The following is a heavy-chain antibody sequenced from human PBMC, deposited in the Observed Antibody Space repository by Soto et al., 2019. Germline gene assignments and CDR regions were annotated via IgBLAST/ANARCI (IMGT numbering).Heavy chain of an antibody. D-gene: IGHD3-10*02. CDR3: ASMIGDPVLSFDT. V-gene: IGHV4-59*01. Sequence: QVQLQESGPGLVKPSETLSLTCTVSGGSICSYYWSWIRQPPGKGLEWIGFIFYSGSTSYNPSLKSRVTISIDTPEYQFSLKLNSVTAADTAVYYCASMIGDPVLSFDTWGQGTLLAVSS. J-gene: IGHJ5*02. CDR2: IFYSGST. CDR1: GGSICSYY.